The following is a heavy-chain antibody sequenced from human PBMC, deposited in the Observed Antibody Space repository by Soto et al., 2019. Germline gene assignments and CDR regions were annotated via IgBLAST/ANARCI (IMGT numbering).Heavy chain of an antibody. J-gene: IGHJ6*02. V-gene: IGHV1-2*02. Sequence: AVVKVSCKASGYTFTGYYMHWVRQAPGQGLEWMGWINPNSGGTNYAQKFQGRVTMTRDTSISTAYMELSRLRSDDTAVYYCARDLGIAVADYYYYGMDVWGQGTTVTVSS. D-gene: IGHD6-19*01. CDR3: ARDLGIAVADYYYYGMDV. CDR1: GYTFTGYY. CDR2: INPNSGGT.